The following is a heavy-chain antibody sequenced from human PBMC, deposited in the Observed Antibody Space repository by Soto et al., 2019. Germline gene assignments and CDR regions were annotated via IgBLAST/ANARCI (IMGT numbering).Heavy chain of an antibody. CDR1: GYTFTSYG. CDR2: ISAYNGNT. Sequence: QVQLVQSGAEVKKPGASVKVSCKASGYTFTSYGISWVRQAPGQGLERMGWISAYNGNTNYVEKLQGRVTMSTETSPGKVLLALTSRGSRDKAVYFCARGGGYYLLSGYHLSCYGMNVLGQGTTVIVS. CDR3: ARGGGYYLLSGYHLSCYGMNV. D-gene: IGHD3-9*01. V-gene: IGHV1-18*01. J-gene: IGHJ6*02.